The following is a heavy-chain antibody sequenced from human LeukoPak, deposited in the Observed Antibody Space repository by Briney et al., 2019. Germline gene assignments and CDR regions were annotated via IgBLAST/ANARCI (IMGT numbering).Heavy chain of an antibody. CDR3: ATGDGYNSRLDY. CDR1: GLTFRSYA. Sequence: GGSLRLSCEASGLTFRSYAMSWVRQAPGKGLEGVSTISGSGGSTYYADSVKGRFTISRDNSKNTLYLQMNSLRAEDTAVYYCATGDGYNSRLDYWGQGTLVTVSS. V-gene: IGHV3-23*01. D-gene: IGHD5-24*01. CDR2: ISGSGGST. J-gene: IGHJ4*02.